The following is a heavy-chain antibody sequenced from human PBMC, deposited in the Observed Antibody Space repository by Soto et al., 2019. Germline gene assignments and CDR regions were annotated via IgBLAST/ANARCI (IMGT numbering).Heavy chain of an antibody. CDR1: GGSRTSGDQY. CDR2: INHRGSL. V-gene: IGHV4-31*03. CDR3: ARELPQRQGRNMDV. D-gene: IGHD1-1*01. J-gene: IGHJ6*02. Sequence: SETLSLTCTVTGGSRTSGDQYWTWIRHRPGEGLEWFGYINHRGSLYYNPSPKSRVSMSVDTSKNQFSLNLSSVTAADTAVYYCARELPQRQGRNMDVWGQGTTVTVSS.